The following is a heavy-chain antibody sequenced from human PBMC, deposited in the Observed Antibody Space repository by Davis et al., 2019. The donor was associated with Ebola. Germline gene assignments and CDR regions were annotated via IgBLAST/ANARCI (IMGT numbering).Heavy chain of an antibody. D-gene: IGHD6-13*01. Sequence: GESLKISCAASGFTFSSYAMSWVRQAPGKGLEWVSAISGSGGSTYYADSVKGRFTISRDNSKNTLYLQMNSLRAEDTAVYYCAKGGHSSSPLLLYYYYGMDVWGQGTTVTVSS. CDR2: ISGSGGST. V-gene: IGHV3-23*01. J-gene: IGHJ6*02. CDR1: GFTFSSYA. CDR3: AKGGHSSSPLLLYYYYGMDV.